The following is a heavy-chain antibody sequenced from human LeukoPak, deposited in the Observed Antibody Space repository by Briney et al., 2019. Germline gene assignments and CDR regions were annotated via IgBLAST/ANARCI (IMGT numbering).Heavy chain of an antibody. CDR1: GGSFSGYY. V-gene: IGHV4-34*01. Sequence: SETLSLTCAVYGGSFSGYYWSWLRQPPGEGLEWIGEINHSGSTNYNPSLKSRVTISVDTSKNQFSLKLSSVTAADTALSYCARGTFGYSYGFWGQGTLVTDSS. D-gene: IGHD5-18*01. CDR3: ARGTFGYSYGF. CDR2: INHSGST. J-gene: IGHJ4*02.